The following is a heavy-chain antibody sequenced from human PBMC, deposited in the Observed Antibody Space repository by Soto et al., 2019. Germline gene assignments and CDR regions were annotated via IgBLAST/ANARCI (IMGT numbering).Heavy chain of an antibody. J-gene: IGHJ4*02. CDR1: GFTFSSYA. Sequence: EVQLLESGGGLVQPGGSLRLSCAASGFTFSSYAMSWVRQAPGKGLEWVSAISGSGGSTYYADYGKGRFTISRDNSKNTLYLQMKSLRAEDTAVYYCANAPRLAAVFKYYFDYWGQGTLVTVSS. CDR2: ISGSGGST. D-gene: IGHD3-16*01. V-gene: IGHV3-23*01. CDR3: ANAPRLAAVFKYYFDY.